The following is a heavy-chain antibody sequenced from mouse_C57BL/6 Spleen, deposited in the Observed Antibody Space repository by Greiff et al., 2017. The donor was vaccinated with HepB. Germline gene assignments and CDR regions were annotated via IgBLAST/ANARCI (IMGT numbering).Heavy chain of an antibody. CDR2: ISYDGSN. J-gene: IGHJ4*01. V-gene: IGHV3-6*01. CDR3: ASSHYAIDY. CDR1: GYSITSGYY. Sequence: DVKLQESGPGLVKPSQSLSLTCSVTGYSITSGYYWNWIRQFPGNKLEWMGYISYDGSNNYNPSLKNRISVTRDTSKNQFFLKLNTVTTEDTATYYCASSHYAIDYWGQGTSVTVSS.